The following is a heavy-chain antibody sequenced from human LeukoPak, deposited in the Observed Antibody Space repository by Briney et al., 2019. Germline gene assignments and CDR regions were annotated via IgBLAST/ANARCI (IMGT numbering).Heavy chain of an antibody. CDR3: ARDSGRDGYNPLYYYYGMDV. Sequence: SETLSLTCTVSGGPISSYYWSWIRQPPGKGLEWIGYIYYSGSTNYNPSLKSRVTISVDTSKNQFSLKLSSVTAADTAVYYCARDSGRDGYNPLYYYYGMDVWGQGTTVTVSS. J-gene: IGHJ6*02. D-gene: IGHD5-24*01. CDR1: GGPISSYY. V-gene: IGHV4-59*01. CDR2: IYYSGST.